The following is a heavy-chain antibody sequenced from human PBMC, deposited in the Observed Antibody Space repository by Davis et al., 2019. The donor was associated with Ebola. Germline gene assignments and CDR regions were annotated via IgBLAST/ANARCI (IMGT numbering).Heavy chain of an antibody. CDR2: IRSKANSYAT. D-gene: IGHD4-17*01. J-gene: IGHJ4*02. Sequence: GGSLRLSCAASGFTFSGSAMHWVRQASGKGLEWVGRIRSKANSYATAYAASVKGRFTISRDDSKNTVYLQMNSLKTEDTAVYYCTTTTVTVDYWGQGTLVTVSS. CDR3: TTTTVTVDY. CDR1: GFTFSGSA. V-gene: IGHV3-73*01.